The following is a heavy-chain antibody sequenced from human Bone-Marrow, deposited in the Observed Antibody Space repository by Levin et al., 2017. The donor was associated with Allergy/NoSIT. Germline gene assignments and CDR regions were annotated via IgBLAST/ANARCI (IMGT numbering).Heavy chain of an antibody. V-gene: IGHV1-69*01. CDR3: ARAPMVQGAKRWFDP. J-gene: IGHJ5*02. D-gene: IGHD3-10*01. CDR2: IIPIFGTA. Sequence: KISCKASGGTFSSYAISWVRQAPGQGLEWMGGIIPIFGTANYAQKFQGRVTITADVSTSTAYMELSSLRSEDTAVYYCARAPMVQGAKRWFDPWGQGTLVTVSS. CDR1: GGTFSSYA.